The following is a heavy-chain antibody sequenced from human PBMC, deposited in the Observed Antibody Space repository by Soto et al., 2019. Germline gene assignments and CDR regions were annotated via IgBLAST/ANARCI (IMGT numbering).Heavy chain of an antibody. D-gene: IGHD2-2*03. J-gene: IGHJ6*03. Sequence: SETLSLTCSVSGGSINSYYWSWIRQPPGKGLEWVGYIYYTGSTNYNPSLKSRVTISVDTSKKHFSLKLASVIAADTAEYYCARLDGSSHYTDIWGKGTTVTVSS. CDR1: GGSINSYY. CDR3: ARLDGSSHYTDI. CDR2: IYYTGST. V-gene: IGHV4-59*08.